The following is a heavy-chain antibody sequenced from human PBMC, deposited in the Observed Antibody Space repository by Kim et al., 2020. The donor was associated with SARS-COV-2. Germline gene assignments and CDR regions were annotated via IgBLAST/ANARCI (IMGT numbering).Heavy chain of an antibody. J-gene: IGHJ6*02. CDR2: IWYDGSNK. Sequence: GGSLRLSCAASGFTFSSYGMHWVRQAPGKGLEWVAVIWYDGSNKYYADSVKGRFTISRDNSKNTLYLQMNSLRAEDTAVYYCAKDLAIFGWNSDYYGMDVWGQGTTVTVSS. CDR1: GFTFSSYG. CDR3: AKDLAIFGWNSDYYGMDV. D-gene: IGHD3-3*01. V-gene: IGHV3-33*06.